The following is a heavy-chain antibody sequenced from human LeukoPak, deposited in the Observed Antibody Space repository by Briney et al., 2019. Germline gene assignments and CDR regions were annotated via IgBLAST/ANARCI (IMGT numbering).Heavy chain of an antibody. CDR3: ARAVAGDYFDY. CDR1: GFTFSDYY. CDR2: ISSSISYT. V-gene: IGHV3-11*06. D-gene: IGHD6-19*01. Sequence: GGSLRLSCAASGFTFSDYYMSWIRQASGKGLEWLSYISSSISYTNYADSVKGRFTISRDNAKNSLYLQMNSLRAEDTAVYYCARAVAGDYFDYWGQGTLVTVSS. J-gene: IGHJ4*02.